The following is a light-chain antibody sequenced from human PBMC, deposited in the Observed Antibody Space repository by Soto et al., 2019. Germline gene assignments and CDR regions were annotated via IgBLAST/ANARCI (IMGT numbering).Light chain of an antibody. CDR3: QQYQYWPPRT. J-gene: IGKJ1*01. CDR2: GAS. CDR1: QSVDTN. V-gene: IGKV3-15*01. Sequence: VMTQSPGTLSVSPGERATLSCRAIQSVDTNLAWYQQKPGQAPRLLISGASTRATGVSARFSGSGSGTEFTLTISSLQSEDFAVYYCQQYQYWPPRTFGQGTKV.